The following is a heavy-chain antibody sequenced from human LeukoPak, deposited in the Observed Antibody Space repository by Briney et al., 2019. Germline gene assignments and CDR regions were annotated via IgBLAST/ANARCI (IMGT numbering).Heavy chain of an antibody. Sequence: GASVKVSCKVSGYTLTELSMHWVRQAPGKGLEWMGGFDPEDGETFYAQNFEGRVTMTEGTSTDTAYMELSSLRSEDTAVYYCATVAPGKNPRTMVEDAFDIWGQGTMVTVSS. V-gene: IGHV1-24*01. CDR2: FDPEDGET. CDR1: GYTLTELS. D-gene: IGHD3-10*01. J-gene: IGHJ3*02. CDR3: ATVAPGKNPRTMVEDAFDI.